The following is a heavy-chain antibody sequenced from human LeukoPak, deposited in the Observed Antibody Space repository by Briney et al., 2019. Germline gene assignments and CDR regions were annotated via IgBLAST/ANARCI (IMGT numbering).Heavy chain of an antibody. D-gene: IGHD3-16*01. CDR1: GFTLSTYW. V-gene: IGHV3-7*05. Sequence: PGGSLRLSCAASGFTLSTYWMTWVRQAPRKGLEWVAAVKPDGSEKNYVDSVKGRFTISRDNSKNTLYLQMNSLRAEDTAVYNCAKKLRGTYSFDCWGQGTLVTVSS. CDR3: AKKLRGTYSFDC. CDR2: VKPDGSEK. J-gene: IGHJ4*02.